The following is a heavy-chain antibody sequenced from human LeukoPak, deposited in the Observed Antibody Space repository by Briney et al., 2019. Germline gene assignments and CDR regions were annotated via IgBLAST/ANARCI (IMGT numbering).Heavy chain of an antibody. D-gene: IGHD3-22*01. Sequence: KPGGSLRLSCAASGFTFSSYSMNLVRQAPGKGLGWVSASSSSSGYIYYADSVKGRFTISRDNAKNSLYLQMNSLRAEATAVYYRATAHSYNPQPYYDSSGYYYGSPFDIWGQGTMVTVSS. CDR1: GFTFSSYS. CDR2: SSSSSGYI. CDR3: ATAHSYNPQPYYDSSGYYYGSPFDI. V-gene: IGHV3-21*01. J-gene: IGHJ3*02.